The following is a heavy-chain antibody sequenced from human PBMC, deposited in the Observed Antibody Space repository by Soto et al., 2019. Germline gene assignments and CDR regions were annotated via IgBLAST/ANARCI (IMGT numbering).Heavy chain of an antibody. Sequence: ASVKVSCKASGYTFTGYYMHWVRQAPGQGLEWMGWINPNSGGTNYAQKFQGWVTMTRDTSISTAYMELSRLRSDDTAVYYCATDLEDRSSRYYDFWRGAFDIWGQGTMVTVSS. J-gene: IGHJ3*02. CDR1: GYTFTGYY. D-gene: IGHD3-3*01. CDR3: ATDLEDRSSRYYDFWRGAFDI. V-gene: IGHV1-2*04. CDR2: INPNSGGT.